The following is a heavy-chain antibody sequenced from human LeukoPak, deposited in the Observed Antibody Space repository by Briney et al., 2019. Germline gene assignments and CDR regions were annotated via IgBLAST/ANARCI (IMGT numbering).Heavy chain of an antibody. J-gene: IGHJ4*02. Sequence: GESLKISCAASGFTFSGSAMHWVRQASGKGLEWVGRIRSKANNYATAYSASVKGRFTISRDDSKNTAYLQMNSLKAEDTAVYYCTTFTGTVTTSEFDYWGQGTLVIVSS. V-gene: IGHV3-73*01. CDR2: IRSKANNYAT. D-gene: IGHD4-17*01. CDR3: TTFTGTVTTSEFDY. CDR1: GFTFSGSA.